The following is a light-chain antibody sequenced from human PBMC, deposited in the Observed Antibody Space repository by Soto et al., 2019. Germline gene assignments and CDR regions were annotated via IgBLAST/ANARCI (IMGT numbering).Light chain of an antibody. CDR1: SSDVGAYNY. V-gene: IGLV2-14*01. CDR3: RSYASSINRRV. J-gene: IGLJ3*02. CDR2: DIS. Sequence: QSALTQPASVSGSPGQSVTISCTGTSSDVGAYNYVSWYQQHPGKAPKLIIYDISNRPSGVPNRFSGSKSGTSASLAITGFQAEDEADYYCRSYASSINRRVFGGGTKLTVL.